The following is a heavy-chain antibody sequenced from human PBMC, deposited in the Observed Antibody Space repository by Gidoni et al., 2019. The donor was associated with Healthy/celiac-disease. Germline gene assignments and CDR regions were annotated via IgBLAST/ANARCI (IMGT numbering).Heavy chain of an antibody. D-gene: IGHD3-22*01. V-gene: IGHV3-23*01. CDR1: GLTFSSYA. Sequence: EVQLLESGGGLVQPGGSLRLSCPASGLTFSSYAMSGVRPAPGKGLEWVSAISGSCGSTYYADSVKGRFTISRDNSKNTLYLQMNSLRAEDTAVYYCAKEEYYDSSGYYYVDDAFDIWGQGTMVTVSS. J-gene: IGHJ3*02. CDR3: AKEEYYDSSGYYYVDDAFDI. CDR2: ISGSCGST.